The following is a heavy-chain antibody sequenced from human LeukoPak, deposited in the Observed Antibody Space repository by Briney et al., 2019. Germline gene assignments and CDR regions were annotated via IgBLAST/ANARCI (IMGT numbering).Heavy chain of an antibody. J-gene: IGHJ6*02. CDR2: IYYSGST. CDR3: ARHPSPFYGSGSYGMDV. D-gene: IGHD3-10*01. V-gene: IGHV4-39*01. Sequence: PSETLSLTCTVSGGSISSSSYYWGWIRQPPGKGLEWIGSIYYSGSTYYNPSLESRVTISVDTSKNQFSLKLSSVTAADTAVYYCARHPSPFYGSGSYGMDVWGQGTTVTVSS. CDR1: GGSISSSSYY.